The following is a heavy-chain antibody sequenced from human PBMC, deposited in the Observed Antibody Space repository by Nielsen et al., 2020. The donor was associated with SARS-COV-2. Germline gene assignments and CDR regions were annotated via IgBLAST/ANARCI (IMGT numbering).Heavy chain of an antibody. J-gene: IGHJ2*01. CDR2: IYYSGST. CDR1: GGSISSYY. CDR3: ARGDSSGYYYSWYFDL. D-gene: IGHD3-22*01. V-gene: IGHV4-59*13. Sequence: SETLSLTCTVSGGSISSYYWSWIRQLPGKGLEWIGYIYYSGSTNYNPSLKSRVTISVDTSKNQFSLKLSSVTAADTAVYYCARGDSSGYYYSWYFDLWGRGTLVTVSS.